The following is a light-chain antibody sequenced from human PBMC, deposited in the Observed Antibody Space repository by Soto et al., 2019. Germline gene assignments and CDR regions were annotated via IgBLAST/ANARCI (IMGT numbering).Light chain of an antibody. J-gene: IGKJ4*01. Sequence: EILMTQSPSTLSVSPGERATLSCRASQSVSTRLAWYKQKPGQAPRLLIYGASTRATGIPARFSGSGSGTEFTLTISSLQSEDFAVYYCQHYTNWPLTFGGGTKVDIK. CDR2: GAS. V-gene: IGKV3-15*01. CDR3: QHYTNWPLT. CDR1: QSVSTR.